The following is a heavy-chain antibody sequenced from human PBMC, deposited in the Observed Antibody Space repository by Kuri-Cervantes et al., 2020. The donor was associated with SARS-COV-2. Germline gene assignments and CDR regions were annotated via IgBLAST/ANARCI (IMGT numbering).Heavy chain of an antibody. CDR1: GYSFTSYW. Sequence: GGSLRLSCKGSGYSFTSYWIGWVRQMPGKGLEWMGIIYPGDSDTRYSPSFQGQVTISADKSISTAYLQWSGLKASDTAMYYCARHSSSQTYNWFDPWGQGTLVTVSS. CDR3: ARHSSSQTYNWFDP. V-gene: IGHV5-51*01. J-gene: IGHJ5*02. D-gene: IGHD6-6*01. CDR2: IYPGDSDT.